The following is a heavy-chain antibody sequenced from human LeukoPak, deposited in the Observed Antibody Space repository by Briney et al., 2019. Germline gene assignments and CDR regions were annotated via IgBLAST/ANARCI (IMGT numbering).Heavy chain of an antibody. CDR2: ISGSGGST. J-gene: IGHJ4*02. CDR3: AKDPWPRIYQLPYFDY. Sequence: PGGSLRLSCAASGFTFSSYAMSWVRQAPGKGLEWVSAISGSGGSTYYADSVKGRFTISRDNSKNTLYLQMNSLRAEDTAVYYCAKDPWPRIYQLPYFDYWGQGTLVTVSS. D-gene: IGHD2-2*01. CDR1: GFTFSSYA. V-gene: IGHV3-23*01.